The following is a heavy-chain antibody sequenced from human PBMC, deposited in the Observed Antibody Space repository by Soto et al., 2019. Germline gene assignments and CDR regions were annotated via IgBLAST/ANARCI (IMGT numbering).Heavy chain of an antibody. CDR2: ISGSGGST. J-gene: IGHJ4*02. V-gene: IGHV3-23*01. D-gene: IGHD3-3*01. CDR3: AQDYYDFWSGYFGTFDY. Sequence: GGSLRLSCAASGFTFSSYAMSWVRQAPGKGLEWVSAISGSGGSTYYADSVKGRFTISRDNSKNTLYLQMNSLRAEDTAVYYCAQDYYDFWSGYFGTFDYWGQGTLVTVSS. CDR1: GFTFSSYA.